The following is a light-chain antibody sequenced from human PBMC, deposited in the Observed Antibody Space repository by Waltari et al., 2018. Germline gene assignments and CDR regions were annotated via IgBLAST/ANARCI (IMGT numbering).Light chain of an antibody. CDR3: QHYSHSSPWT. J-gene: IGKJ1*01. CDR2: DAS. CDR1: QSVSDW. Sequence: DIQMTQSPSTLSASVGDRVTITCRASQSVSDWLAWSQQKPGKAPELLIFDASTLKSGVPSRFSGRGSGTEFTLTISSLQPDDFATYYCQHYSHSSPWTFGQGTKVEIK. V-gene: IGKV1-5*01.